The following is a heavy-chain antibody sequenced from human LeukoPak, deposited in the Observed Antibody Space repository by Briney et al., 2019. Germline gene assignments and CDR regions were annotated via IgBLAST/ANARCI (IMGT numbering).Heavy chain of an antibody. CDR3: ATDVRHYDSSGAFNWRYHYYYYMDV. CDR2: LSTENGET. V-gene: IGHV1-24*01. Sequence: ASVKVSCKVSGYTLTELSIHWVRHAPVKGLEWVGDLSTENGETNYAQKFQGRVTMTEDTSTDTAYMELSSLRSEDTAVYYCATDVRHYDSSGAFNWRYHYYYYMDVWGKGTTVTVSS. D-gene: IGHD3-22*01. CDR1: GYTLTELS. J-gene: IGHJ6*03.